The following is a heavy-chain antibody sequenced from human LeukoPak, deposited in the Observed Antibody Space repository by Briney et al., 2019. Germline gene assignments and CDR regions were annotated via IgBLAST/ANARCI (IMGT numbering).Heavy chain of an antibody. CDR2: IRYDGSNK. CDR3: AKGYSSSWYDSGDY. D-gene: IGHD6-13*01. CDR1: GFTFSSYG. V-gene: IGHV3-30*02. Sequence: PGGSLRLSCAASGFTFSSYGMHWVRQAPGKGLEWVAFIRYDGSNKYYADSVKGRFTISRDNSKNTLYLQMNSLRAEDTAVYYCAKGYSSSWYDSGDYWGQGTLVTVSS. J-gene: IGHJ4*02.